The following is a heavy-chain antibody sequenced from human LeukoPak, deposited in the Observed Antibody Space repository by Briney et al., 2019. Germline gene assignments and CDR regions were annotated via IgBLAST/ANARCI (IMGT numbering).Heavy chain of an antibody. Sequence: ASVKVSCKASGYTFTCYYMHWVRQAPAQGLEWMGWINPNSGGTNYAQKVQGRVTMTRDTAISTDYMELCRLRSDDTAVYYCARDHSITMVRGASNWFDPWGQGTLVTVSS. CDR1: GYTFTCYY. V-gene: IGHV1-2*02. J-gene: IGHJ5*02. D-gene: IGHD3-10*01. CDR3: ARDHSITMVRGASNWFDP. CDR2: INPNSGGT.